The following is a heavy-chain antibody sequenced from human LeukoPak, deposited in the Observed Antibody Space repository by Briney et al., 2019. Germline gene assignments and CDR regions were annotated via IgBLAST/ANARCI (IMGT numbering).Heavy chain of an antibody. CDR2: ITGSGGST. Sequence: GGSPRLSCAVSGFTFSSYAMNWVRQAPGKGLEWVSGITGSGGSTYYADSVKGRFTISRDNSKDTLYLQMNSLRAEDTAVYYCAKGDYSNYVRSYFDYWGQGTLVTVSS. V-gene: IGHV3-23*01. CDR3: AKGDYSNYVRSYFDY. J-gene: IGHJ4*02. CDR1: GFTFSSYA. D-gene: IGHD4-11*01.